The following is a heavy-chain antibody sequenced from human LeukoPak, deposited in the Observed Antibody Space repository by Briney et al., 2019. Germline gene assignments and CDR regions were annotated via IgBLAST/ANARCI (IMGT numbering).Heavy chain of an antibody. J-gene: IGHJ6*03. CDR1: GGSISSYY. V-gene: IGHV4-59*01. D-gene: IGHD1-1*01. CDR2: IYYSGST. CDR3: ARGSSERGYYNHYYMDV. Sequence: SETLSLTCTVSGGSISSYYWSWIRQPPGKGLEWIGYIYYSGSTKYNPSLKSRVTISLDTSKNQFSLKVRSVTAADTAVYYCARGSSERGYYNHYYMDVWGKGTTVTISS.